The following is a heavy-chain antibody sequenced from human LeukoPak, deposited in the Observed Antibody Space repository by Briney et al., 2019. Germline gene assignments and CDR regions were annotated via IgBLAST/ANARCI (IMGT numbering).Heavy chain of an antibody. CDR2: ISAYNGNT. Sequence: GASVKVSCKASGYTFTSYGISWVRQAPGQGLEWMGWISAYNGNTNYAQKLQGRVTMTTDTSTSTAYMELRSLRSDDTAVYYCARARQFGVVIRTGYYFDYWGQGTLVTVSS. CDR3: ARARQFGVVIRTGYYFDY. CDR1: GYTFTSYG. J-gene: IGHJ4*02. V-gene: IGHV1-18*01. D-gene: IGHD3-3*01.